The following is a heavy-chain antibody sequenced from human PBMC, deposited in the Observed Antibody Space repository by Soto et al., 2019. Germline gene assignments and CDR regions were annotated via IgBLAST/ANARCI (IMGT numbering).Heavy chain of an antibody. Sequence: EVQLLESGGGFVQPGGSLRLSCVVSGFMFRDYPMGWVRQAPGKGLEWVSATTATGGSTFYADSVKGRFTISRDNSINALYVQMNNLRVEDSAVYSCAERTVITGGAFNMWGHGTMVSVSS. CDR2: TTATGGST. J-gene: IGHJ3*02. V-gene: IGHV3-23*01. CDR3: AERTVITGGAFNM. D-gene: IGHD3-16*02. CDR1: GFMFRDYP.